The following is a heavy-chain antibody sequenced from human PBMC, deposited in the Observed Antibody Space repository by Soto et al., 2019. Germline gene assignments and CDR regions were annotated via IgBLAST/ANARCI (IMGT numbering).Heavy chain of an antibody. Sequence: ASVKVSCKASGYTFTSYGISWVRQAPGQGLEWMGWISAYNGNTNYAQKLQGRVTMTTDTSTSTAYMELRSLRSDDKAVYYCARQIGYRTDNWFDPWGQGTLVTVSS. CDR1: GYTFTSYG. CDR2: ISAYNGNT. D-gene: IGHD6-25*01. V-gene: IGHV1-18*01. CDR3: ARQIGYRTDNWFDP. J-gene: IGHJ5*02.